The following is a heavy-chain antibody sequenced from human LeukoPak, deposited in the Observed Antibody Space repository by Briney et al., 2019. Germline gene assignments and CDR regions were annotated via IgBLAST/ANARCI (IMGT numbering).Heavy chain of an antibody. J-gene: IGHJ3*02. Sequence: PGGSLRLSCAASGFTFDDYGMSWVRQAPGKGLEWVSGINWNGGSTGYADSVKGRFTISRDNAKNSLYLQMNSLRAEDTALYYCARPYSGSHRDAFDIWGQGTMVTVSS. CDR1: GFTFDDYG. CDR2: INWNGGST. V-gene: IGHV3-20*04. CDR3: ARPYSGSHRDAFDI. D-gene: IGHD1-26*01.